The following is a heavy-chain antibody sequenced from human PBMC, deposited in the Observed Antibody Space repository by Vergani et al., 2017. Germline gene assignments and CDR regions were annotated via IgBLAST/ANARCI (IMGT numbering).Heavy chain of an antibody. Sequence: EVQLVQSGAEVKKPGESLRIPCKGSGYSFTIYWLSWVRQMPGKGLEWRGRIDPSDSYTKYSPSFQGHGANAADKSISTAYLPWSSLKASDTAMCYCARRGADGYKLGYYYGMDVWGQGTMVTVSS. J-gene: IGHJ6*02. V-gene: IGHV5-10-1*01. CDR3: ARRGADGYKLGYYYGMDV. CDR1: GYSFTIYW. D-gene: IGHD5-24*01. CDR2: IDPSDSYT.